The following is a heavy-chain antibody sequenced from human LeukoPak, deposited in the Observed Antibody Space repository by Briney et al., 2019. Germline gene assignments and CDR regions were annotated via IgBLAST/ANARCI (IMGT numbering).Heavy chain of an antibody. CDR3: ARRTVLDD. CDR2: INPKMGGT. D-gene: IGHD1-14*01. Sequence: GASVKVSCKASGYTFTDYYMTWVRQAPGQRLEWMGWINPKMGGTNYAQKFQDRVTLTRDTSIGTVYMELSRLRSDDTAVYYCARRTVLDDWGQGALVTVSS. J-gene: IGHJ4*02. CDR1: GYTFTDYY. V-gene: IGHV1-2*02.